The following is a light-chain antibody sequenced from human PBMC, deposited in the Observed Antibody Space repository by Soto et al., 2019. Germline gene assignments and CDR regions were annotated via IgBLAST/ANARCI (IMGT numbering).Light chain of an antibody. CDR1: QSVSSSY. CDR3: QQYGTSPPST. V-gene: IGKV3-20*01. J-gene: IGKJ5*01. CDR2: GAS. Sequence: EIVLTQSPGTLSLSPGERATLSCRASQSVSSSYLAWYQQKPGQAPRLLINGASSRATGIPDGFSGSGSGTDFTLTISRLEPEDFAVYYCQQYGTSPPSTFGQGTRLEI.